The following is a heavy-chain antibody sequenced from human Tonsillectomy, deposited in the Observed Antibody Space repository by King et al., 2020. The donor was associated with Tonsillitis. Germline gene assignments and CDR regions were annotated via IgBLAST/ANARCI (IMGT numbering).Heavy chain of an antibody. J-gene: IGHJ4*02. CDR3: ARVLSRSTGSPNY. V-gene: IGHV1-69*04. CDR1: GGTFSSYA. Sequence: QLVQSGAEVKKPGSSVKVSCKASGGTFSSYAISWVRQAPGQGLEWMGRIIPILGIANYAPKVQGRVTITADKSTSTAYMELSSLRSEDPAVYYCARVLSRSTGSPNYWGQGALVTVSS. D-gene: IGHD2-2*01. CDR2: IIPILGIA.